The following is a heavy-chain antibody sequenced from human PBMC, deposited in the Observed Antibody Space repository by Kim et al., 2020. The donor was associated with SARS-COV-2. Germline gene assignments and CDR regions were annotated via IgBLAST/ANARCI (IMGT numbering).Heavy chain of an antibody. CDR3: ARSMGGITMIVVLADFDY. D-gene: IGHD3-22*01. Sequence: KSRVTISVDTSQTQFSLKLSSVTAADTAVYYCARSMGGITMIVVLADFDYWGQGTLVTVSS. J-gene: IGHJ4*02. V-gene: IGHV4-39*01.